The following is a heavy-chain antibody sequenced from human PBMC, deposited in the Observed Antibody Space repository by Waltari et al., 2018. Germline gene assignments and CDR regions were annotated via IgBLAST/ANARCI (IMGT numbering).Heavy chain of an antibody. J-gene: IGHJ3*02. CDR3: ARVIAARRGFDAFDI. CDR1: GYTFTSYD. D-gene: IGHD6-6*01. Sequence: QVQLVQSGAEVKKPGASVKVSCKASGYTFTSYDINWVRQATGQGLEWMGWMNPNSGNTGYTQKFQGRVTITRNTAISTAYMELSSLRSENTAVYYCARVIAARRGFDAFDIWGQGTMVTVSS. CDR2: MNPNSGNT. V-gene: IGHV1-8*03.